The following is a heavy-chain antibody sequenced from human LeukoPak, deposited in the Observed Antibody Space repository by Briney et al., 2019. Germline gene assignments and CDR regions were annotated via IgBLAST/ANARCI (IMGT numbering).Heavy chain of an antibody. Sequence: LGASLQISCKGSGSSFTSYWIGWVRQLPGKGLEWMGIIYPGDSDTRYSPSFQGQVTISADKSISTAYLQWSSLKASDTAMYYCARPDRDGYNYDYWGQGTLVTVSS. CDR2: IYPGDSDT. CDR1: GSSFTSYW. CDR3: ARPDRDGYNYDY. D-gene: IGHD5-24*01. V-gene: IGHV5-51*01. J-gene: IGHJ4*02.